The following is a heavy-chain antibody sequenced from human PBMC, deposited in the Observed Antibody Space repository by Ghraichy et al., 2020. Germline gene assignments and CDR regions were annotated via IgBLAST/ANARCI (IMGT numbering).Heavy chain of an antibody. D-gene: IGHD3-3*01. CDR1: GFTFSSYW. CDR2: IKQDGSEK. CDR3: ARWYFTDFWSDHDAFDI. V-gene: IGHV3-7*03. Sequence: GGSLRLSCAASGFTFSSYWMSWVRQAPGKGLEWVANIKQDGSEKYYVDSVKGRFTISRDNAKNSLYLQMNSLRAEDTAVYYCARWYFTDFWSDHDAFDIWGQGTMVTVSS. J-gene: IGHJ3*02.